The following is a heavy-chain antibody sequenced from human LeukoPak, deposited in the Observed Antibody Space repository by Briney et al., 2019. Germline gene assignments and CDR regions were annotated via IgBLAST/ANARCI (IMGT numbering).Heavy chain of an antibody. V-gene: IGHV4-4*07. Sequence: SETLSLTCTYPGGSISNYYGNWMRQPAGGGLEWVGRGYASGSTRYNPSFNSRVTMSAETSKNQVSLKMTSVTAADTAVYFCARDQSGFGGHNNDAFDIWGKGTMVTVSS. J-gene: IGHJ3*02. D-gene: IGHD3-16*01. CDR1: GGSISNYY. CDR2: GYASGST. CDR3: ARDQSGFGGHNNDAFDI.